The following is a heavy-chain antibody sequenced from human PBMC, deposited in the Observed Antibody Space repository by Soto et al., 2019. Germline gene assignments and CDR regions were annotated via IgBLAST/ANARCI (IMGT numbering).Heavy chain of an antibody. CDR2: IYYSGST. CDR3: ARYSSSAGYFDY. CDR1: GGSVSSGSYY. D-gene: IGHD6-6*01. J-gene: IGHJ4*02. V-gene: IGHV4-61*01. Sequence: SETLSLTCTVSGGSVSSGSYYWSWIRQPPGKGLEWIGYIYYSGSTNYNPSLKSRVTISVDTSKNQFSLKLSSVTAADTAVYYCARYSSSAGYFDYWGQGTLVTVSS.